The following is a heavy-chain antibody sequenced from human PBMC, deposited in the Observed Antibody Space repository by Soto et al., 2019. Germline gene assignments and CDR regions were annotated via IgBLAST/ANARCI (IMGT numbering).Heavy chain of an antibody. CDR1: GLTFGSYA. CDR3: AYVRSPFDSIGAFDI. D-gene: IGHD3-9*01. V-gene: IGHV3-23*01. Sequence: GGSLRLSCAASGLTFGSYAMSWVRQAPGKGLEWVSVIRGSGGSTDYADSVKGRFTISRDNSKNTLYLQMNSLRAEDTAVYYCAYVRSPFDSIGAFDIWGQGTMVTVSS. CDR2: IRGSGGST. J-gene: IGHJ3*02.